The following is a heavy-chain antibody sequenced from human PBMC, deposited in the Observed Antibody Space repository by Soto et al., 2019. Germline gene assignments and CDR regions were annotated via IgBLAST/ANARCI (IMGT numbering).Heavy chain of an antibody. CDR3: ASSGDYDILAD. D-gene: IGHD3-9*01. Sequence: SETLSLTCAVSGGSISSGGYSWSWIRQPPGKGLEWIGYIYHSGSTYYNPSLKSRVTISVDRSKNQFSLKLSSVTAADTAVYYCASSGDYDILADWGQGTLVTVSS. J-gene: IGHJ4*02. CDR1: GGSISSGGYS. V-gene: IGHV4-30-2*01. CDR2: IYHSGST.